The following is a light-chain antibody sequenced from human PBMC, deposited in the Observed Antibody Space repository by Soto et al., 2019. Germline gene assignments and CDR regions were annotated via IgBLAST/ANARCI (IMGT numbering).Light chain of an antibody. CDR2: EVS. J-gene: IGKJ1*01. V-gene: IGKV1-5*03. CDR3: LQYNTYPCA. Sequence: DIQMTQSPSTLSASVGDRVTITCRASQSISRSLAWYQQKPGRAPKLLIYEVSSLNVGVPSRFSGSGSGTEFTLTISSLQPDDFATYYCLQYNTYPCAFGQGTKVEIK. CDR1: QSISRS.